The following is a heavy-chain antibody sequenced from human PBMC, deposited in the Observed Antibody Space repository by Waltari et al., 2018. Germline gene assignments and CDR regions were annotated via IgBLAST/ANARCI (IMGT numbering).Heavy chain of an antibody. V-gene: IGHV1-45*02. D-gene: IGHD6-19*01. CDR1: GYTFTYRY. Sequence: QMQLVQSGAEVKKTGSSVKVSCKASGYTFTYRYLHWVRQAPGQALEWMGWITPFNGNTNSAQKFQDRVTITRDRSMSTAYMELSSLRSEDTAMYYCAKGGGVAGTHAFDIWGQGTMVTVSS. CDR2: ITPFNGNT. CDR3: AKGGGVAGTHAFDI. J-gene: IGHJ3*02.